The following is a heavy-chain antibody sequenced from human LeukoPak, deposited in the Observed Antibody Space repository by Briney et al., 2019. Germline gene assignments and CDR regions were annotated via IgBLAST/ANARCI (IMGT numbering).Heavy chain of an antibody. CDR1: GYTFTTYD. D-gene: IGHD3-10*01. CDR2: ISPNSGGT. V-gene: IGHV1-2*02. CDR3: VRDNYGSGNYFGY. J-gene: IGHJ4*02. Sequence: GASVKVSCKASGYTFTTYDITWVRQAPGQGLEWMGWISPNSGGTNYAQQFQGRVTMTRDTSISTVYMELSGLRSDDTAAYYCVRDNYGSGNYFGYWGQGTLVTVSS.